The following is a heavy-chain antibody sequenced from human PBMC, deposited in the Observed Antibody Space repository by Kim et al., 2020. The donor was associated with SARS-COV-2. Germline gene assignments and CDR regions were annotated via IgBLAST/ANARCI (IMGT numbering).Heavy chain of an antibody. V-gene: IGHV3-23*01. CDR1: GFAFSSFA. CDR2: ISTTGENT. Sequence: GGSLRLSCVASGFAFSSFAMTWVRQAPGKGLEWVSTISTTGENTYYADSVKGRFTISRDNSENTLFLQMTSLRVEDTAVFYCAKWRGAWLDPYDYWGRGT. J-gene: IGHJ4*02. CDR3: AKWRGAWLDPYDY. D-gene: IGHD5-12*01.